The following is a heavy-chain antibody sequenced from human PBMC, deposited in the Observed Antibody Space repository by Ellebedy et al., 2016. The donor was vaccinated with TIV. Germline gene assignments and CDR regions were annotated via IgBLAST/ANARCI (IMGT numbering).Heavy chain of an antibody. CDR2: ISGSGGST. D-gene: IGHD3-3*01. CDR3: AKCDDLITIFGVVTHAFDT. Sequence: GGSLRLSCAASGFTFSSYAMSWVRQAPGKGLEWVSSISGSGGSTYYADSVKGRFTISRDNSKNTLYLQMNSLRAEDTAVYYCAKCDDLITIFGVVTHAFDTWGQGTMVTVSS. CDR1: GFTFSSYA. J-gene: IGHJ3*02. V-gene: IGHV3-23*01.